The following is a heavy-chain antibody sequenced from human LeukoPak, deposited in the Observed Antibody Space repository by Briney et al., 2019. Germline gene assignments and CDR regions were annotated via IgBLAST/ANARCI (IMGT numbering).Heavy chain of an antibody. CDR2: INPNSGAT. CDR3: ARQPEYSSGWYPLDY. D-gene: IGHD6-19*01. V-gene: IGHV1-2*02. CDR1: RYPFTDSY. J-gene: IGHJ4*02. Sequence: ASVKVPRKVSRYPFTDSYLHWARQAPGQALEYMGWINPNSGATQYTEKFQGRVTMTRDTSISTAYMELSRLTSDDTAMYYCARQPEYSSGWYPLDYWGQGTLVTVSS.